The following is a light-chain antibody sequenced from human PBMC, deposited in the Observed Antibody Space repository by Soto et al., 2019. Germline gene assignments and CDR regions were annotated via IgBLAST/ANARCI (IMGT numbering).Light chain of an antibody. Sequence: ETVLTQSPGTLSLSPGEGATLSCRASQSVSSSYLAWYQQKPGQAPRLLIYGASSRATGIPDRFSGSGSGTDFTLSISRLEPEDFAVYYCQQYGFSWTFGQGTKVDIK. V-gene: IGKV3-20*01. CDR1: QSVSSSY. CDR3: QQYGFSWT. J-gene: IGKJ1*01. CDR2: GAS.